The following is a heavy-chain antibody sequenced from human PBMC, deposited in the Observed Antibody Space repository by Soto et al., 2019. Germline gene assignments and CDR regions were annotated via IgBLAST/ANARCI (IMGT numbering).Heavy chain of an antibody. J-gene: IGHJ5*02. D-gene: IGHD3-10*01. CDR3: AKDLQGNYGSGYNWFDP. Sequence: EVQLLESGGGLAQPGGSLRLSCAASGFTFSSYAMSWVRQAPGKGLEWISAISGGSGDSTHYAESVKGRLTISRDNSTTTFYLQMNSLGAEDTAVYYCAKDLQGNYGSGYNWFDPWGQGTLVTVFS. CDR2: ISGGSGDST. CDR1: GFTFSSYA. V-gene: IGHV3-23*01.